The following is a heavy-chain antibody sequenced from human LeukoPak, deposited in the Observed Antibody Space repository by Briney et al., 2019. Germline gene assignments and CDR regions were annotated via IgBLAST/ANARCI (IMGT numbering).Heavy chain of an antibody. D-gene: IGHD3-10*01. CDR1: GFTFSSYS. J-gene: IGHJ4*02. V-gene: IGHV3-21*01. Sequence: PGGSLRLSCAASGFTFSSYSMNWVRQAPGKGLDWVSSISSSSSYIYYADSVKGRFTISRDNAKNSLYLQMNSLRAEDTAVYYCARDGLSRGVSDYWGQGTLVTVSS. CDR2: ISSSSSYI. CDR3: ARDGLSRGVSDY.